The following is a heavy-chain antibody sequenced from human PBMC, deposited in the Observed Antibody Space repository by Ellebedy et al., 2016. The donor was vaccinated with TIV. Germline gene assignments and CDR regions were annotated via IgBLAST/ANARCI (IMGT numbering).Heavy chain of an antibody. Sequence: GGSLRLXCAASEFTFSRFGMYWVRQAPGKGLEWVAGISYGGSYKYYADSVKGRFTVSRDNSKNSLFLQLNSPRAEDTAVYYCAKDSGFWSGYSDYWGQGTLVTVSS. D-gene: IGHD3-3*01. J-gene: IGHJ4*02. CDR1: EFTFSRFG. CDR3: AKDSGFWSGYSDY. CDR2: ISYGGSYK. V-gene: IGHV3-30*18.